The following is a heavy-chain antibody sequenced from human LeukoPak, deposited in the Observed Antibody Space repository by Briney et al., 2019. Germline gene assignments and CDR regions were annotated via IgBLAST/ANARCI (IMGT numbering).Heavy chain of an antibody. CDR2: ISAYNGNT. D-gene: IGHD6-13*01. V-gene: IGHV1-18*04. CDR3: ARDWGTAAAEKIDY. Sequence: GASVKVSCKASGYTFTSYGISWVRQAPGQGLEWMGWISAYNGNTNYPQKLQDRVTMTTDTSTSTVYMELRSLRSDDTAVYYCARDWGTAAAEKIDYWGQGTLVTASS. J-gene: IGHJ4*02. CDR1: GYTFTSYG.